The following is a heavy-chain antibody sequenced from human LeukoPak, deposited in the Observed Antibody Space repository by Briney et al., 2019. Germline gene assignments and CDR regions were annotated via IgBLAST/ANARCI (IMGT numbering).Heavy chain of an antibody. CDR3: AKDNFGIVGATDVLDY. D-gene: IGHD1-26*01. CDR1: GFTFSSYA. Sequence: GGSLRLSCAASGFTFSSYAMSWVRQAPGKGLEWVSAISGSGTSTYYADSVRGRFTISRDSSKNTLYLQMNSLRAEDTAVYYCAKDNFGIVGATDVLDYWGQGTLVTVSS. J-gene: IGHJ4*02. V-gene: IGHV3-23*01. CDR2: ISGSGTST.